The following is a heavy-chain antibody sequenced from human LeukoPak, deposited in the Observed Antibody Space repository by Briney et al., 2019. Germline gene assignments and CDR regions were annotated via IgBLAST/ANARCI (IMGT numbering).Heavy chain of an antibody. V-gene: IGHV3-48*01. D-gene: IGHD5-24*01. CDR2: ISSSSSTI. J-gene: IGHJ4*02. CDR1: GFTFSSYS. CDR3: ARDAEMATANFNFDY. Sequence: GGSLRLSCAASGFTFSSYSMNWVRQAPGKGLEWVSYISSSSSTIYYADSVKGRFTISRENAKNSLYLQMNSLRAEDTAVYYCARDAEMATANFNFDYWGQGTLVTVSS.